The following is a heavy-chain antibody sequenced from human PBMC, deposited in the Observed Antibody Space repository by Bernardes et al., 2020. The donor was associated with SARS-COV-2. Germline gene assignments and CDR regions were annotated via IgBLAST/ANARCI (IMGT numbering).Heavy chain of an antibody. J-gene: IGHJ5*02. V-gene: IGHV2-70*11. Sequence: SGPTLVKPTQTLTLTCTFSGFSLSTSGMCVSWIRQPPGKALEWLARIDWDDDKYYSTSLKTRLTISKDTSKNQVVLTMTNMDPVDTATYYCARIEENEAVAGTSGFDPWGQGTLVTVSS. CDR1: GFSLSTSGMC. D-gene: IGHD6-19*01. CDR3: ARIEENEAVAGTSGFDP. CDR2: IDWDDDK.